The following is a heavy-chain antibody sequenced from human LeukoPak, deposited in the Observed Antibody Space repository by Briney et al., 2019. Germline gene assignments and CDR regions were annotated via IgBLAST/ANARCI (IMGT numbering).Heavy chain of an antibody. Sequence: GESLKISCKGSGYSFTSYWIGWVRQMPGKGLEWMGIIYPGDSDTRYSPSFQGQVTISADKSISTAYLQWSSLKASDTAMYYCASPPPYDSSGYASPEYLQHWGQGTLVTVSS. V-gene: IGHV5-51*01. CDR3: ASPPPYDSSGYASPEYLQH. CDR2: IYPGDSDT. CDR1: GYSFTSYW. J-gene: IGHJ1*01. D-gene: IGHD3-22*01.